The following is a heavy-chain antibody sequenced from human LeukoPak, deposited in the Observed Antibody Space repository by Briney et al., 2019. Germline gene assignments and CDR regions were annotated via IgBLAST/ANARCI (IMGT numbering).Heavy chain of an antibody. CDR2: ISGSGGYT. CDR3: AKDEYYGSGTYYIY. J-gene: IGHJ4*02. Sequence: GGSLRLSCAVSGFTFSNSAMSWVRQAPGKGLEWVSAISGSGGYTFYADSVKGRFTISRDNSKNTLYLQMNSLRAEDTAVYYCAKDEYYGSGTYYIYWGQGTLVTVSS. D-gene: IGHD3-10*01. V-gene: IGHV3-23*01. CDR1: GFTFSNSA.